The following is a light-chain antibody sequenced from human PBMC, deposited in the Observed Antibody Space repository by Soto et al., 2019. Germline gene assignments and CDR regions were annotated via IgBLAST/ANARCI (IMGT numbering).Light chain of an antibody. Sequence: DLVMTQSPLSLPVTPGEPASISCRSSQSLLHSNGYNYLDWYLQKPGQSPQLLIDLGSNRASGVPDRFSGSGSGTDFTLKISRVEAEDVWVYYCMQALQTPITFGPGTKVDIK. CDR2: LGS. V-gene: IGKV2-28*01. CDR1: QSLLHSNGYNY. CDR3: MQALQTPIT. J-gene: IGKJ3*01.